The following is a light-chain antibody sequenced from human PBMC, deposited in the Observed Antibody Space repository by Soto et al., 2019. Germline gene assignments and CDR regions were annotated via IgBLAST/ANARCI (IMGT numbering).Light chain of an antibody. Sequence: ETVVTQSPAILSVSPGERATLSCRASQSIGINLAWYQQKPGQAPSLLIYEASTRATGVPARFSGSGSGTNFTLTISSLLSADLAVYHCQQYNNWPRTFGQGTKVDIK. CDR2: EAS. CDR1: QSIGIN. CDR3: QQYNNWPRT. J-gene: IGKJ1*01. V-gene: IGKV3-15*01.